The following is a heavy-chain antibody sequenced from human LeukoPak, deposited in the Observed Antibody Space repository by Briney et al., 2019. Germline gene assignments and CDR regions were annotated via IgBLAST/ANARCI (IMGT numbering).Heavy chain of an antibody. CDR1: GVTFSTYW. J-gene: IGHJ4*02. D-gene: IGHD5-18*01. V-gene: IGHV3-74*01. Sequence: GGSLRLSCAASGVTFSTYWMHWVRQAPGKGLVWVSRINSDGSTADYADAVKGRFTISRDNAKNTLYLEMNSLRAEDTALYYCAPEGGSSYDYWGQGTLVTVSS. CDR2: INSDGSTA. CDR3: APEGGSSYDY.